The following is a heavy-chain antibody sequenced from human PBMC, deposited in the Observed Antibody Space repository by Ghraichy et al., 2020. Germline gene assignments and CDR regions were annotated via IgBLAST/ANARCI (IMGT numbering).Heavy chain of an antibody. CDR1: GLNFSNYW. J-gene: IGHJ4*02. CDR3: ARVGDYALKD. Sequence: GGSLRLSCAASGLNFSNYWMSWVRQAPGKGLEWVANIKQDGSEKYYVDSVTGRFTLSRDNAKNSLYLQMNSLRAEDTALYYCARVGDYALKDWGQGTLVTVSS. CDR2: IKQDGSEK. V-gene: IGHV3-7*01. D-gene: IGHD4-17*01.